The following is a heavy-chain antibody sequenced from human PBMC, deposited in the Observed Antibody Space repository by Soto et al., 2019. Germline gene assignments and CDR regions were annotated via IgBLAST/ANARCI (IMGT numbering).Heavy chain of an antibody. CDR2: MDDSGNT. D-gene: IGHD1-26*01. CDR1: GDSISSSSSY. J-gene: IGHJ5*02. Sequence: PSETLSLTCSVAGDSISSSSSYWGWIRHPPGLGLECIGTMDDSGNTLYKSSLRSRVSISADRSKNHFSLRLSSVTAADTAVDYCARLHCRGRSCDREPNSWLDPWGQGTLVTVST. V-gene: IGHV4-39*02. CDR3: ARLHCRGRSCDREPNSWLDP.